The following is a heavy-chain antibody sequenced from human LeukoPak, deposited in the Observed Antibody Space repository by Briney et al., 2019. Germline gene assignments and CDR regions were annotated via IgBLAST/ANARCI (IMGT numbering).Heavy chain of an antibody. CDR3: AREPHGGGYGGTPDY. D-gene: IGHD4-23*01. CDR1: GFTFSSYS. CDR2: ISSSSSYI. Sequence: PGGSLRLSCAASGFTFSSYSMNWVRQAPGKGLEWVSSISSSSSYIYYADPVKGRFTISRDNAKHSLHLQMNSLRAEDTAVYYCAREPHGGGYGGTPDYWGQGTLVTVSS. V-gene: IGHV3-21*01. J-gene: IGHJ4*02.